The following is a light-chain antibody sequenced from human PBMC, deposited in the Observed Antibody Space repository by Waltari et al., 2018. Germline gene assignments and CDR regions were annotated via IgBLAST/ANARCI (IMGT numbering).Light chain of an antibody. V-gene: IGLV2-23*01. CDR2: EDT. CDR3: CSYGGSNTPKV. J-gene: IGLJ3*02. CDR1: SSDVGTYNV. Sequence: QSALTQPASLSGSPGQSITMSCTGTSSDVGTYNVVYWYQQHPGKAPKLMIYEDTRRPSGVSNRFSGSKSGNTASLTISGLQPEDEADYYCCSYGGSNTPKVFGGGTKLTVL.